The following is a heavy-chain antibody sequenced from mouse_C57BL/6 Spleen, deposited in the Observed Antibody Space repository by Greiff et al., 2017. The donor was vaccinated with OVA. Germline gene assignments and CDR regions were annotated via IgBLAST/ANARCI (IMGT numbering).Heavy chain of an antibody. CDR1: GFTFTDYY. CDR2: IRNKANGYTT. J-gene: IGHJ4*01. CDR3: ARLVDY. Sequence: EVKLMESGVGLVQPGGSLSLSCAASGFTFTDYYMSWVRQPPGKALEWLGFIRNKANGYTTEYSASVKGRFTISRDNSQSILYLQMNALRAEDSATYYCARLVDYWGQGTSVTVSS. V-gene: IGHV7-3*01.